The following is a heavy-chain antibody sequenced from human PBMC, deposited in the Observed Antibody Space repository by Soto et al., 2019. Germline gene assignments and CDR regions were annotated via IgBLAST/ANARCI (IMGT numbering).Heavy chain of an antibody. CDR3: ARDWCSSTTCFMRYFDC. Sequence: ASVKVSCKASGYTFSGFGISWVRQAPGQGLEWMGWISGYNGYTNYAQNLQGRVTMTTDTSTSTAYMELRSLRSDDTAVYYCARDWCSSTTCFMRYFDCWGQGTLVTVSS. V-gene: IGHV1-18*01. CDR2: ISGYNGYT. J-gene: IGHJ4*02. CDR1: GYTFSGFG. D-gene: IGHD2-2*01.